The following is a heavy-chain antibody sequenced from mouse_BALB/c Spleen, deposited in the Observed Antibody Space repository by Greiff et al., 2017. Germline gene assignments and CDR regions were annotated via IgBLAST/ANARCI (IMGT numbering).Heavy chain of an antibody. CDR3: ARQRDERWFAD. CDR2: ISSGGSYT. J-gene: IGHJ2*01. Sequence: EVQVVESGGGLVKPGGSLKLSCAASGFPFSSYAMSWVRQTPEKRLAWVATISSGGSYTYYPDSVKGRFTISRDNAKNTLYLQMSSLRSEDTAMYYCARQRDERWFADWGQGTTLTASA. V-gene: IGHV5-9-3*01. D-gene: IGHD1-1*02. CDR1: GFPFSSYA.